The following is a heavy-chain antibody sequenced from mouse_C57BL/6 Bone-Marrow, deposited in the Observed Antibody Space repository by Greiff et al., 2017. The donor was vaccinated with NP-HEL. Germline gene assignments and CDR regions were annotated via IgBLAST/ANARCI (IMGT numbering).Heavy chain of an antibody. D-gene: IGHD2-5*01. CDR2: INPNNGGT. Sequence: EVQLQQSGPELVKPGASVKIPCKASGYTFTDYNMDWVKQSHGKSLEWIGDINPNNGGTIYNQKFKGKATLTVDKSSSTAYMELRSLTSEDTAVYYCARGYSNYVQIFAYWGQGTLVTVSA. CDR1: GYTFTDYN. CDR3: ARGYSNYVQIFAY. J-gene: IGHJ3*01. V-gene: IGHV1-18*01.